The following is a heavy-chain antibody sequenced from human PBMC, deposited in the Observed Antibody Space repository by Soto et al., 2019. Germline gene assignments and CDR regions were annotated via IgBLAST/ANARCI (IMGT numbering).Heavy chain of an antibody. CDR1: GFTFSSYS. D-gene: IGHD6-19*01. V-gene: IGHV3-48*01. Sequence: GGSLRLSCAASGFTFSSYSMNWVRQAPGKGLEWVSYISSSSSTIYYADSVKGRFTISRDNAKNSLYLQMNSLRAEDTAVYYCARGSSGWSSWGQGTLVTVSS. CDR3: ARGSSGWSS. CDR2: ISSSSSTI. J-gene: IGHJ4*02.